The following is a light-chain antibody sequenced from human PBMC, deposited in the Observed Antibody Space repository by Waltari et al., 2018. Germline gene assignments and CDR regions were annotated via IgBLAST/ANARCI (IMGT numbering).Light chain of an antibody. CDR3: SSYTRRSYWV. V-gene: IGLV2-14*01. Sequence: QSALTQPASVSGSPGQSITISCTGTSSDVGFYDFVSWFQQHPGKAPKGLIYKVNNRPPWVSTRFSGSKSAHTASLTIYGLQAEDEADYYCSSYTRRSYWVFGGGTQLTVL. J-gene: IGLJ3*02. CDR1: SSDVGFYDF. CDR2: KVN.